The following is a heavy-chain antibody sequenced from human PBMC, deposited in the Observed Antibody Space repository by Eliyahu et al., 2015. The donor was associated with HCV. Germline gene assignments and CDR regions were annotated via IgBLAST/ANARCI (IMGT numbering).Heavy chain of an antibody. J-gene: IGHJ5*02. CDR2: THYSGST. CDR1: GXSISXXY. Sequence: QVQLQESGPGLVQPSETLSLTCTVSGXSISXXYWSWIRQPPGKGLEWIGYTHYSGSTNHNPSLKSRVTMSLDTSKNQFSLRLSSVTAADTAVYYCASGGGGIAVAGTGGWFDPWGQGTLVTVSS. CDR3: ASGGGGIAVAGTGGWFDP. D-gene: IGHD6-19*01. V-gene: IGHV4-59*01.